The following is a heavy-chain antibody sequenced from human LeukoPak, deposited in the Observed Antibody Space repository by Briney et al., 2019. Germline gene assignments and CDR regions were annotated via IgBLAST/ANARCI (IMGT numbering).Heavy chain of an antibody. CDR2: ISWNSGSA. Sequence: GGSLTLSCAASGFNFDDYSMHWIRQAPGKGLEWVSGISWNSGSAGYADSVKGRFTISRDNAKNSLYLQMNSLRTEDTALYYCAKDRTYSGYDALDYWGQGTLVTVSS. D-gene: IGHD5-12*01. CDR3: AKDRTYSGYDALDY. J-gene: IGHJ4*02. CDR1: GFNFDDYS. V-gene: IGHV3-9*01.